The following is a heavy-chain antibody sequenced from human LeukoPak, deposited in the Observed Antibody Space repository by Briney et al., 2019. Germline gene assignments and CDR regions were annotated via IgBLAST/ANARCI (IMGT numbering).Heavy chain of an antibody. V-gene: IGHV3-23*01. D-gene: IGHD3-22*01. CDR2: ISGSGGST. CDR3: AKSSYYYDSSGYLGY. CDR1: GFTFSSYA. J-gene: IGHJ4*02. Sequence: GGSLRLSCAASGFTFSSYAVSWVRQAPGKGLEWVSAISGSGGSTYYADSVKGRFTISRDNSKNTLYLQMNSLRAEDTAVYYCAKSSYYYDSSGYLGYWGQGTLVTVSP.